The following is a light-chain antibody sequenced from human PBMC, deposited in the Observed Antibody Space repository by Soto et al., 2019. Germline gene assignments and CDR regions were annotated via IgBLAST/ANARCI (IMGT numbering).Light chain of an antibody. CDR3: MQGTHWS. V-gene: IGKV2-30*01. CDR1: QSLVYNDGNTY. CDR2: KIS. Sequence: DVVMTQSPLSLPVTLGQPASISCRSSQSLVYNDGNTYLNWFQQRPGQSPRRLIYKISNRDSGVPDRLSGSGSGTDFTLKISRVEAEDVGVYYCMQGTHWSFGPGTKVDIK. J-gene: IGKJ3*01.